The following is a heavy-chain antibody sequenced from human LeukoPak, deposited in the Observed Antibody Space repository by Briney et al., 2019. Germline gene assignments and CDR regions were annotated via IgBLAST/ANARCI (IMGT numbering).Heavy chain of an antibody. CDR3: ARPRYYGSGREGFDY. CDR2: IYSGGST. V-gene: IGHV3-53*01. CDR1: GFTVSSNY. Sequence: PGGSLRLSCAASGFTVSSNYMSWVRQAPGKGLEWVSVIYSGGSTYYADSVKGRFTISRDNSKNTLYLQMNSLRAEDTAVYYCARPRYYGSGREGFDYWGQGTLVTVSS. J-gene: IGHJ4*02. D-gene: IGHD3-10*01.